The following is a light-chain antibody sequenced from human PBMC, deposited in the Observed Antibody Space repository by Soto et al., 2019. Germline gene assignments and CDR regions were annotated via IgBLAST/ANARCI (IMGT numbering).Light chain of an antibody. Sequence: DLEMARAPGTPPGAEKDRGTMTCRASQSIDRWLAWYQQRPGKAPKILIYHASSLETGVPSRFSGSGSGTEFNLTISSLQPDDFATYYCQHYNSYGTLGQGTKVDIK. CDR1: QSIDRW. V-gene: IGKV1-5*01. CDR2: HAS. CDR3: QHYNSYGT. J-gene: IGKJ1*01.